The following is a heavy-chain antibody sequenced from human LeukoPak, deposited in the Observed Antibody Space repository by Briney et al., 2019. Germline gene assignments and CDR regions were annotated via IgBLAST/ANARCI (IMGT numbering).Heavy chain of an antibody. Sequence: GESLKISCKGSGYSFTSYWIGWVRQMPGKGLEWMGIIYPGDSDTRYSPSFQGQVTISADKSISTAYLQWSSLKASDTAMYYCPSRESDNGDKNVAFVIWGQGQMVTVSS. J-gene: IGHJ3*02. D-gene: IGHD4-17*01. CDR1: GYSFTSYW. CDR2: IYPGDSDT. V-gene: IGHV5-51*01. CDR3: PSRESDNGDKNVAFVI.